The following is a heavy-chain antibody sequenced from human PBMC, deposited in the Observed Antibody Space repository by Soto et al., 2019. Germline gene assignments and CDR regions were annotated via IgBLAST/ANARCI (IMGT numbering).Heavy chain of an antibody. J-gene: IGHJ4*02. D-gene: IGHD3-10*02. Sequence: SVKVSCKASGCTFSSYSISWVGQAPGQGLEWMGGIIPIFGTANYAQKFQGRVTITADESTSTAYMELSSLRSEDTAVYYCARENFMYYFDYWGQGTLVTVSS. V-gene: IGHV1-69*13. CDR1: GCTFSSYS. CDR2: IIPIFGTA. CDR3: ARENFMYYFDY.